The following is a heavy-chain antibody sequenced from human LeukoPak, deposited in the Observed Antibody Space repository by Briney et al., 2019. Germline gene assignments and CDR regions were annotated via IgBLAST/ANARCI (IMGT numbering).Heavy chain of an antibody. D-gene: IGHD3-10*01. CDR1: GGSVSSGSYC. CDR2: IYYSGST. Sequence: SETLSLTCTVSGGSVSSGSYCWSWLRQPPGKGLEWIGCIYYSGSTNYNPSLKSRVTISVDTSKNQFSLKLSSVTAADTAVYYCARVYYYGSGSFNWFDPWGQGTLVTVSS. V-gene: IGHV4-61*01. J-gene: IGHJ5*02. CDR3: ARVYYYGSGSFNWFDP.